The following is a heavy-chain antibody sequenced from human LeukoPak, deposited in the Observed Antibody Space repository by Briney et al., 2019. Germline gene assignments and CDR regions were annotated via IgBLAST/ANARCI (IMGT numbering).Heavy chain of an antibody. V-gene: IGHV1-2*02. CDR1: GYTFTGYY. CDR2: INPNSGGT. CDR3: ARGVLRSTVTTFHY. Sequence: ASVKVSCKASGYTFTGYYMHWVRQAPGQGLEWMGWINPNSGGTNYAQKFQGRVTMTRDTSISTAYMELSRLRSDDTAVYYCARGVLRSTVTTFHYWGQGTLVTVSS. D-gene: IGHD4-11*01. J-gene: IGHJ4*02.